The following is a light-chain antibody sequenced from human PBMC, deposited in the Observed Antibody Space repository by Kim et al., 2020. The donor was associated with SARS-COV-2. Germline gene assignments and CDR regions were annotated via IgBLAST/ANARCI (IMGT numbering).Light chain of an antibody. CDR3: QHCGSSPRS. CDR2: GAS. V-gene: IGKV3-20*01. Sequence: SPGEGANLSCRASQSINSNFLVWYQQKPGQAPRLLIYGASSRATGIPDRFSGSGSGTDFTLTISRLQPEDFAVYYCQHCGSSPRSFGGGTKVDIK. CDR1: QSINSNF. J-gene: IGKJ4*01.